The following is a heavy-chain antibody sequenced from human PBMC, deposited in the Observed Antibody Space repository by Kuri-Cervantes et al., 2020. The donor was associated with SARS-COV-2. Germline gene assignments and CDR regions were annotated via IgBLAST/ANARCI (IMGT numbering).Heavy chain of an antibody. CDR2: INHSRST. V-gene: IGHV4-4*02. D-gene: IGHD4-11*01. CDR3: ARVRTVTTFYHYYGMDF. J-gene: IGHJ6*02. Sequence: SQTPSHTCAVSGGYISSSNWWRWVLQPPGKGLECIGEINHSRSTNYKPSLKSRVNISVDTSKNQSSLKLSSVTASDTAVYYCARVRTVTTFYHYYGMDFWGHGTRVTGSS. CDR1: GGYISSSNW.